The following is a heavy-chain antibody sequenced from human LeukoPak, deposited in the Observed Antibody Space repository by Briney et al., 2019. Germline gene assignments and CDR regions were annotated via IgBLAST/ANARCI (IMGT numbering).Heavy chain of an antibody. CDR3: ARGYYDSSGYYYHLDY. CDR1: GYTFTSHA. J-gene: IGHJ4*02. V-gene: IGHV1-3*01. Sequence: ASVKVSCKASGYTFTSHAMHWVRQAPGQRLEWMGWINPGNGNTRYSQKIQGRVTITRDTSASTAYMELSSLRSEDTAVYYCARGYYDSSGYYYHLDYWGQGTLVTVSS. D-gene: IGHD3-22*01. CDR2: INPGNGNT.